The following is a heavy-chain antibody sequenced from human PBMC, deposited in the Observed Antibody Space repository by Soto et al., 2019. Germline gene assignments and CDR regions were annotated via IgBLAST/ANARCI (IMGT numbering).Heavy chain of an antibody. CDR1: GGTFSSYA. J-gene: IGHJ6*02. Sequence: ASVKVSCKASGGTFSSYAISWVRQAPGQGLEWMGGIIPIFGTANYAQKFQGRVTTTADESTSTAYMELSSLRSEDTAVYYCARKLVRGVIVIPATYYGMDVWGQGTTVTVSS. V-gene: IGHV1-69*13. CDR2: IIPIFGTA. CDR3: ARKLVRGVIVIPATYYGMDV. D-gene: IGHD3-16*02.